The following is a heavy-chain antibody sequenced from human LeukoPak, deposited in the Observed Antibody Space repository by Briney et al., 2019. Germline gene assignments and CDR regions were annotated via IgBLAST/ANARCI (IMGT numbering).Heavy chain of an antibody. CDR2: IYASEST. CDR3: ARGPEGANHEAFDI. CDR1: GDSISSGTYF. J-gene: IGHJ3*02. D-gene: IGHD4/OR15-4a*01. V-gene: IGHV4-61*09. Sequence: SQTLSLTCTVSGDSISSGTYFWSWIRRPAGKALEWIGHIYASESTDYNPSLKGRVTISIDTSKNQFSLNLSSVTAADTAVYYCARGPEGANHEAFDIWSQGTMVTVSS.